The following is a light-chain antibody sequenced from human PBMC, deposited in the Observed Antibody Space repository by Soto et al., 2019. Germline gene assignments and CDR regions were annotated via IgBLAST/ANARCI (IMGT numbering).Light chain of an antibody. V-gene: IGLV2-23*01. Sequence: QSVLTQPASVSGSPGQSITISCTGPSSPVGSYRFVSWYHCHPGKVPKLIIYEGNKRPSGEPNRFSGSEPGNTASLTISGLQAEDEADYYCCSSAPSRTVVFGTGTKVTVL. CDR3: CSSAPSRTVV. CDR2: EGN. J-gene: IGLJ1*01. CDR1: SSPVGSYRF.